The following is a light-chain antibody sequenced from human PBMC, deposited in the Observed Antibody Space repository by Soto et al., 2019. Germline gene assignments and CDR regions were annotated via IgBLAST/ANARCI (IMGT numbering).Light chain of an antibody. Sequence: IVMTQSPATLSLSPGDGATLSCRASQSVSNNLAWYQQKPGQAPRLLLYGAFTRATGVPARFSGSWSGTEFTLTISGLQSEDFAVYYCQQYNDWPRTFGQRTKVEIK. CDR1: QSVSNN. V-gene: IGKV3-15*01. CDR2: GAF. J-gene: IGKJ1*01. CDR3: QQYNDWPRT.